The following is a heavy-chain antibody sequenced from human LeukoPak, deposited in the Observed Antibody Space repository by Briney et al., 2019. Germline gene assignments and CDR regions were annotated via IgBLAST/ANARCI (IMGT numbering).Heavy chain of an antibody. Sequence: SQTLSLTCTVSGGSIGSGGYYWSWIRQHPGKGLEWIGYIYYSGSTYYNPSLKSRVTISVDTSKNQFSLKLSSVTAADTAVYYCARGSGYAGVFDYWGQGTLVTVSS. V-gene: IGHV4-31*03. CDR1: GGSIGSGGYY. D-gene: IGHD5-12*01. CDR2: IYYSGST. CDR3: ARGSGYAGVFDY. J-gene: IGHJ4*02.